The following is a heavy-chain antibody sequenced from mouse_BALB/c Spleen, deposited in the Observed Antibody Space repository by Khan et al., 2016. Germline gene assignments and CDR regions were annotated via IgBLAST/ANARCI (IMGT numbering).Heavy chain of an antibody. CDR1: GYTFTSYY. Sequence: QVQLQQSGAELVKPGASVKLSCKASGYTFTSYYMYWVKQRPGQGLEWIGEINPSNGGTNFNEKFKSKATLTVDKSSSTAYMQLSSLTSEDSAVYYCTRSNWDAMDYWGQGTSVTVSS. V-gene: IGHV1S81*02. D-gene: IGHD4-1*01. CDR3: TRSNWDAMDY. J-gene: IGHJ4*01. CDR2: INPSNGGT.